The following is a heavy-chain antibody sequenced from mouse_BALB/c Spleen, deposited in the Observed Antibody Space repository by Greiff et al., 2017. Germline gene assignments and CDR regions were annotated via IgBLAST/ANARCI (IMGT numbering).Heavy chain of an antibody. D-gene: IGHD2-4*01. J-gene: IGHJ3*01. V-gene: IGHV1S137*01. CDR1: GYTFTDYA. CDR2: ISTYYGDA. CDR3: ARSSGLRGGFAY. Sequence: VQLQESGAELVRPGVSVKISCKGSGYTFTDYAMHWVKQSHAKSLEWIGVISTYYGDASYNQKFKGKATMTVDKSSSTAYMELARLTSEDSAIYYCARSSGLRGGFAYWGQGGLVTVSA.